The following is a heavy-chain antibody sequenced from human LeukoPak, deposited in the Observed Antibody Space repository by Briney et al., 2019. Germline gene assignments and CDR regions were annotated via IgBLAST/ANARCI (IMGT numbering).Heavy chain of an antibody. CDR2: IYTSGST. CDR3: ARGVAARSYYYYYMDV. V-gene: IGHV4-4*07. J-gene: IGHJ6*03. D-gene: IGHD6-6*01. CDR1: GGSISSYY. Sequence: SETLSLTCTVSGGSISSYYWSWIRQPAGKGLEWIGRIYTSGSTNYNPSLKSRVTMSVDTSKNQFSLRLSSVTAADTAVYYCARGVAARSYYYYYMDVWGKGTTVTASS.